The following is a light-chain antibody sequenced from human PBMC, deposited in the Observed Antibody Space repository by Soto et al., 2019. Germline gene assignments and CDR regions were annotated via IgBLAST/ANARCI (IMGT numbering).Light chain of an antibody. CDR2: RAS. Sequence: EIVMTPSPATLSVSPGERATLSCTASHYVYSNVAWFQQRPGQAPRLLISRASTRATGTPARFSGSGSGTEFTLTITSLQSEDFALYYCQQDHNLWTFGQGTEVEIK. CDR3: QQDHNLWT. CDR1: HYVYSN. V-gene: IGKV3-15*01. J-gene: IGKJ1*01.